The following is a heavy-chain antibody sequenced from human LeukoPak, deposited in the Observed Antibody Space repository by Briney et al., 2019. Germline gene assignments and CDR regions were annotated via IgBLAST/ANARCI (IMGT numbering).Heavy chain of an antibody. Sequence: GGSLRLSCATSGFTFSNYGMHWVRQAPGKGLEWVAVISYDGSNKYYADSVKGRSTISRDNSKNTLYLQMNSLRPEDAAVYYCANLPLWGQGTLVTVSS. CDR1: GFTFSNYG. CDR2: ISYDGSNK. J-gene: IGHJ4*02. V-gene: IGHV3-30*18. CDR3: ANLPL.